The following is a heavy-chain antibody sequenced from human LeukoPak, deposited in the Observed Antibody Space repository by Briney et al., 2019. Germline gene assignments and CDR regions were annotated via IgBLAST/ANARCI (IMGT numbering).Heavy chain of an antibody. CDR3: ARLGSIAVSSFDY. CDR1: GGSISSYY. J-gene: IGHJ4*02. V-gene: IGHV4-59*08. Sequence: SETLSLTCTVSGGSISSYYWSWIRQPPGKGLEWIGYIYYSGSTNYNPSLKSRVTISVDTSKNQFSLKLSSVTAADTAVYYCARLGSIAVSSFDYWGQGTLVTVSS. CDR2: IYYSGST. D-gene: IGHD6-19*01.